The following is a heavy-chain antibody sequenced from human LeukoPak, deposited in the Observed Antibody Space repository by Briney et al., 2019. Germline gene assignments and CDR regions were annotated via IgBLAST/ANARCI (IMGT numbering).Heavy chain of an antibody. V-gene: IGHV4-34*01. CDR3: ARSIRRVRFLEWLSSWFDP. CDR1: GGSFSGYY. Sequence: SETLSLTCAVYGGSFSGYYWSWIRQPPGKGLEWMGEINHSGSTNYNPSLKSRVTISVDTSKNQFSLKLSSVTAADTAVYYCARSIRRVRFLEWLSSWFDPWGQGTLVTVSS. CDR2: INHSGST. D-gene: IGHD3-3*01. J-gene: IGHJ5*02.